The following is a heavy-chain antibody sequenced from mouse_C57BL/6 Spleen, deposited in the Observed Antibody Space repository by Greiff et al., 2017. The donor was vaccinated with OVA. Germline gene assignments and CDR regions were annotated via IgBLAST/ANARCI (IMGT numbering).Heavy chain of an antibody. J-gene: IGHJ2*01. V-gene: IGHV1-69*01. Sequence: QVQLQQPGAELVMPGASVKLSCKASGYTFTRYWMHWVKQRPGQGLEWIGEIDPSDSYTNYNQKFKGKSTLTVDKSSSTAYMQLSSLTSEDSAVYYCARYYYCSSYEAFDYWGQGTTLTVSS. CDR1: GYTFTRYW. CDR3: ARYYYCSSYEAFDY. CDR2: IDPSDSYT. D-gene: IGHD1-1*01.